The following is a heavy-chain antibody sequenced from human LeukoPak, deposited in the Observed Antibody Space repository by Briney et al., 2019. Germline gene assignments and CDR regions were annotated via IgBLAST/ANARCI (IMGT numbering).Heavy chain of an antibody. D-gene: IGHD4-17*01. CDR3: ARVDYGDLYYYYYMDV. J-gene: IGHJ6*03. V-gene: IGHV1-18*01. CDR2: ISAYNGNT. Sequence: ASVKVSCKASGYTFTSYGISWVRQAPGQGLEWMGWISAYNGNTNYAQKLQGRVTMTTDTSTSTACMELRSLRSDDTAVYYCARVDYGDLYYYYYMDVWGKGTTVTVSS. CDR1: GYTFTSYG.